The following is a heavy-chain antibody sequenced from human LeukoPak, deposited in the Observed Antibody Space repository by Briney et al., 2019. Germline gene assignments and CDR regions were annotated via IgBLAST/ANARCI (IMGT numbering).Heavy chain of an antibody. D-gene: IGHD2-8*02. CDR1: GFNFDDYN. Sequence: GGSLRLSCAASGFNFDDYNMNWVRQAPGKGLEWVSSISSGTNYIFEADSVKGRLTISKDSARNSLSLQMNSLRADDTAVYYCARSAGGNYFDYWDQGTLVTVSS. J-gene: IGHJ4*02. V-gene: IGHV3-21*01. CDR3: ARSAGGNYFDY. CDR2: ISSGTNYI.